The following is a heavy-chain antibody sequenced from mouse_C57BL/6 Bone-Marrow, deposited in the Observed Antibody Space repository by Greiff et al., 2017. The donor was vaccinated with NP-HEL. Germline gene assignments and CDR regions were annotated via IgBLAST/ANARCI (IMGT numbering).Heavy chain of an antibody. CDR3: ARLVVTTGHGYFDV. V-gene: IGHV1-81*01. Sequence: QVQLQQSGAELARPGASVKLSCKASGYTFTSYGISWVKQRTGQGLEWIGEIYPRSGNTYYNEKFKGKATLTADKYSRTAYLELRSLRSKDSAVYVYARLVVTTGHGYFDVWGTGTTVTVSS. CDR1: GYTFTSYG. CDR2: IYPRSGNT. J-gene: IGHJ1*03. D-gene: IGHD2-2*01.